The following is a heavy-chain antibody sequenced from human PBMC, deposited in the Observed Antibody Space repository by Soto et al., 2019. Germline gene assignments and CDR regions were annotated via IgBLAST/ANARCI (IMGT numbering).Heavy chain of an antibody. J-gene: IGHJ3*02. D-gene: IGHD6-6*01. Sequence: QLQLQESGSGLVKPSQTLSLTCTVSGDSISRGSYSWSWIRQPPGKGLEWIGYIYQSGNTYYNPSLHSRVTILLVRSKIQFSLMLGSVTAADTAVYYCARSIAARRLHAFDIWGRGTMVTVSS. CDR1: GDSISRGSYS. V-gene: IGHV4-30-2*01. CDR3: ARSIAARRLHAFDI. CDR2: IYQSGNT.